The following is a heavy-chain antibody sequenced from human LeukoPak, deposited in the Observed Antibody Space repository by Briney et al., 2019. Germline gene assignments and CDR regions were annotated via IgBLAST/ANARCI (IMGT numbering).Heavy chain of an antibody. J-gene: IGHJ1*01. CDR3: AKDRGSQLLEYFQH. V-gene: IGHV3-33*06. CDR1: GFTFSNYG. CDR2: IWSDGSNR. Sequence: GGSLRLSCAASGFTFSNYGMHWVRQAPGKGLEWVAMIWSDGSNRYYVDSVKGRFTISRDDSKNTVYLQMNSLRAEDTAVYYCAKDRGSQLLEYFQHWGQGTLVTVSS. D-gene: IGHD2-2*01.